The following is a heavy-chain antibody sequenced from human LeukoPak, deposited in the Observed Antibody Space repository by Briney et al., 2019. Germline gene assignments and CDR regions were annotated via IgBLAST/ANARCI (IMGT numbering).Heavy chain of an antibody. Sequence: ASVKVSCKASGYTFTSYYMHRVRQAPGQGLEWMGIINPSGGSTSYAQKFQGRVTMTRDTSTSTVYMELSSLRSEDTAVYYCARDSRGYNWNDEGGLYWGQGTLVTVSS. V-gene: IGHV1-46*03. J-gene: IGHJ4*02. CDR1: GYTFTSYY. CDR2: INPSGGST. CDR3: ARDSRGYNWNDEGGLY. D-gene: IGHD1-20*01.